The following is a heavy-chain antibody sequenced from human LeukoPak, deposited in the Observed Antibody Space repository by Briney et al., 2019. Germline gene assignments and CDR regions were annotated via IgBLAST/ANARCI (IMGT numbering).Heavy chain of an antibody. V-gene: IGHV1-18*01. J-gene: IGHJ4*02. CDR1: GYTFTSYG. CDR2: ISAYSGDT. CDR3: ARVMDGSYFVDY. Sequence: ASVKVSCKASGYTFTSYGISWVRQAPGQGLEWMGWISAYSGDTNYAQKLQGRVTMTTDTSTSTAYMELRNLRSDGTAVYYCARVMDGSYFVDYWGQGTLVTVSS. D-gene: IGHD1-26*01.